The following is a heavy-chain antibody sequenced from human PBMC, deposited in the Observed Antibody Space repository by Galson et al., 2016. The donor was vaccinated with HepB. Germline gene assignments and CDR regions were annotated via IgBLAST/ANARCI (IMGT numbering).Heavy chain of an antibody. CDR1: GYTFTGYY. Sequence: SVKVSCKASGYTFTGYYIHWVRQAPGQGLEWMGRINPNRGGTNYAQKFQGRVAMTSDTSISTAYMELSSLRSDDTAVYYCATEDDYYYYGVDVWGQGTTVTVSS. CDR2: INPNRGGT. J-gene: IGHJ6*02. V-gene: IGHV1-2*06. CDR3: ATEDDYYYYGVDV.